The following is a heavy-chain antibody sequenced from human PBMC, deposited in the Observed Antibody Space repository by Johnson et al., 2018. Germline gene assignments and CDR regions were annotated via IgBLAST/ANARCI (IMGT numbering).Heavy chain of an antibody. CDR2: ISSTSTYI. J-gene: IGHJ6*02. Sequence: VQLVESGGGLVKPGGSLRICCAASGFTFSTYSMNWVRQAPGEGLEWVSSISSTSTYIYYADSVKGRFTISRDNAKNSLALQMHSLRAEDTAVYYCARGGGGDFSGMDVWDQGTTVTVSS. V-gene: IGHV3-21*01. D-gene: IGHD2-21*02. CDR3: ARGGGGDFSGMDV. CDR1: GFTFSTYS.